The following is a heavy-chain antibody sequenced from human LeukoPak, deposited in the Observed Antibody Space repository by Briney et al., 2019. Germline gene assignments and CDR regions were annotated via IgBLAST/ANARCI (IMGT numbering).Heavy chain of an antibody. CDR1: EFTFSSYA. J-gene: IGHJ6*03. CDR2: ISYDGGNK. V-gene: IGHV3-30*07. Sequence: PGRSLRLSCAASEFTFSSYAMHWVRQAPGKGLQWVALISYDGGNKYYADSVKGRFTISRDNSKNTLYLQMNSLRAEDTAVYCCARVASPESTYYYYYYMDVWGKGTTVTISS. CDR3: ARVASPESTYYYYYYMDV.